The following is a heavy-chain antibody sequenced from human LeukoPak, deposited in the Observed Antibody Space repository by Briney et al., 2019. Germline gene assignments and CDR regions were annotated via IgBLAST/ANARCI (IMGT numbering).Heavy chain of an antibody. D-gene: IGHD5-12*01. Sequence: GASVTVSCKASGYTFTTYAIHWVRQAPGQGLEWMGGIIPIFGTANYAQKFQGRVTITADESTSTAYMELSSLRSEDTAVYYCARTRGYSGYDSLDYWGQGTLVTVSS. V-gene: IGHV1-69*13. CDR3: ARTRGYSGYDSLDY. J-gene: IGHJ4*02. CDR2: IIPIFGTA. CDR1: GYTFTTYA.